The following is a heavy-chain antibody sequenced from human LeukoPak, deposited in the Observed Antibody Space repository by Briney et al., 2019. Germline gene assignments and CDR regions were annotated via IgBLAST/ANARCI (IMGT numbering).Heavy chain of an antibody. CDR1: GFTFSSYA. CDR2: ISGRGGST. Sequence: GGSLRLSCAASGFTFSSYAMTWVRQAPGKGLEWVSGISGRGGSTYYADSVKGRFTISRDNSKNTLYLQMNSLRAEDTAVYYCARDLGDCSGGSCYRSPGGYFDYWGQGTLVTVSS. D-gene: IGHD2-15*01. V-gene: IGHV3-23*01. J-gene: IGHJ4*02. CDR3: ARDLGDCSGGSCYRSPGGYFDY.